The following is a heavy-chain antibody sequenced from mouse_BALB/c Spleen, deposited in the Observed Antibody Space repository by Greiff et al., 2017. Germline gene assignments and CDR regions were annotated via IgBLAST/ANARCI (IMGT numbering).Heavy chain of an antibody. J-gene: IGHJ3*01. Sequence: EVMLVESGGGLVKPGGSLKLSCAASGFTFSSYAMSWVRQTPEKRLEWVATISSGGSYTYYPDSVKGRFTISRDNAKNTLYLQMSSLRSEDTAMYYCARQLGAYWGQGTLVTVSA. CDR2: ISSGGSYT. CDR3: ARQLGAY. CDR1: GFTFSSYA. V-gene: IGHV5-9-3*01. D-gene: IGHD3-3*01.